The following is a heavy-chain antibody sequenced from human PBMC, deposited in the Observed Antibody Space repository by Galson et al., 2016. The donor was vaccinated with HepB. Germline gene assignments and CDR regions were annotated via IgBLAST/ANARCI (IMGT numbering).Heavy chain of an antibody. V-gene: IGHV3-30*03. CDR1: GFTFSYYG. Sequence: SLRLSCAASGFTFSYYGMHWVRRAPGKGLEWVAIISYDGSNKYYADSVKGRFTISRDNSKNTLYLQMNSLTADDTALYYCPGDHGPSGWLHWGQGTLVIVSS. J-gene: IGHJ4*02. CDR2: ISYDGSNK. D-gene: IGHD6-19*01. CDR3: PGDHGPSGWLH.